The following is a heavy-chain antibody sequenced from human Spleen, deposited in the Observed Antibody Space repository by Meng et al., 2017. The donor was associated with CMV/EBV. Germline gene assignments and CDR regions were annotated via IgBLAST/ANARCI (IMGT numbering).Heavy chain of an antibody. CDR1: GYTFTGYY. J-gene: IGHJ3*02. CDR3: ARQTGRPSRAFDI. CDR2: INPNNGGT. D-gene: IGHD1-1*01. Sequence: ASVKVSCKASGYTFTGYYMHWVRQAPGQGLEWMGWINPNNGGTNYAQKFQGRVTMTRDTSISTAYMELSRLRSDDTAVYYCARQTGRPSRAFDIWGQGTMVTVSS. V-gene: IGHV1-2*02.